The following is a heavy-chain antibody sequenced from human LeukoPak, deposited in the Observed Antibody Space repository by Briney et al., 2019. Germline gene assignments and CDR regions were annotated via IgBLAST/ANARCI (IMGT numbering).Heavy chain of an antibody. Sequence: SETLSLTCTVSGDSYSSPYWSWIRQPQGKGLEWIGSFFYTGGTYYNPSLSSRVIISGATSKNEFSLKLTSVTAADTAVYYCGRRSGSRAFDIWGQGTMVTVSS. J-gene: IGHJ3*02. V-gene: IGHV4-59*11. D-gene: IGHD1-26*01. CDR3: GRRSGSRAFDI. CDR2: FFYTGGT. CDR1: GDSYSSPY.